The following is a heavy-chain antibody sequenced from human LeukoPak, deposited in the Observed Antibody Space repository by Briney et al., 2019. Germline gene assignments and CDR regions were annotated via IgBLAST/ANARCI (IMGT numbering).Heavy chain of an antibody. J-gene: IGHJ4*02. CDR1: GFTFSSYA. CDR3: ASSIAAASYYFDY. V-gene: IGHV3-23*01. CDR2: ISGSGGST. D-gene: IGHD6-13*01. Sequence: GWSLRLSCAASGFTFSSYAMSWVRQAPGKGLEWVSAISGSGGSTYYADSVKGRFTISRDNSKNTLYLQMNSLRAEDTAVYYCASSIAAASYYFDYWGQGTLVTVSS.